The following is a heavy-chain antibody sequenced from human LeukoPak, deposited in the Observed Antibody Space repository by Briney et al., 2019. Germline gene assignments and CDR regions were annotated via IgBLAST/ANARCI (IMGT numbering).Heavy chain of an antibody. CDR3: AKEQDNQLLLSHFDY. J-gene: IGHJ4*02. CDR2: VSGDGVRT. Sequence: GGSLRFSCTGFIFSNYAVSWVRQAPGKGLEWVSAVSGDGVRTFYADSVKGRFTISRDNSMSTLSLQMNSLRAEDTAVYYCAKEQDNQLLLSHFDYWGQGILVTVSS. V-gene: IGHV3-23*01. D-gene: IGHD2-2*01. CDR1: GFIFSNYA.